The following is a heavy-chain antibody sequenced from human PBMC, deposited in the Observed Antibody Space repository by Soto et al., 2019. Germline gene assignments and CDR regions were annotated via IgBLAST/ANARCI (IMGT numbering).Heavy chain of an antibody. J-gene: IGHJ4*02. CDR1: GFTFSSYA. CDR2: ITSSGGII. Sequence: EVQLLESGGGLVQPGGSLRLSCAASGFTFSSYAMSWVRQAPGKGLEWVSAITSSGGIIYYADSVKGRFTISRDNSKNTLYLQMNSLGAEDTAVYFCANLPGDSWGYFDYWGQGTLVTVSS. CDR3: ANLPGDSWGYFDY. V-gene: IGHV3-23*01. D-gene: IGHD2-21*02.